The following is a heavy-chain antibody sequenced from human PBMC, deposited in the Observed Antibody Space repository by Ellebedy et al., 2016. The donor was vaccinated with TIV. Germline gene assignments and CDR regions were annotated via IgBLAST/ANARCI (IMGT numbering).Heavy chain of an antibody. CDR2: IDPSDGST. CDR3: ARGRGVGETADF. V-gene: IGHV1-46*01. J-gene: IGHJ4*02. CDR1: GYSCTTYY. D-gene: IGHD1-26*01. Sequence: AASVKVSCKASGYSCTTYYIHWVRQSPGHGLEWMGLIDPSDGSTTSPLKFRARITMTRDTSTDTLYMERSSLRNDDTAVYYCARGRGVGETADFWGQGTPVTVSS.